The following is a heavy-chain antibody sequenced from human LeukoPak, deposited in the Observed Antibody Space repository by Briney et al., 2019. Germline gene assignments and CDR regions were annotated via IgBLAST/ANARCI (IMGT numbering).Heavy chain of an antibody. V-gene: IGHV3-64*01. CDR2: ISSNGGST. Sequence: GGSLRLSCAASGFTFSSYAMHWVRQAPGKGLEYVSAISSNGGSTYYANSVKGRFTISRGNSKNTLYLQMGSLRAEDVAVYYCARVGDGFFDYWGQGTLVTVSS. CDR3: ARVGDGFFDY. D-gene: IGHD5-24*01. CDR1: GFTFSSYA. J-gene: IGHJ4*02.